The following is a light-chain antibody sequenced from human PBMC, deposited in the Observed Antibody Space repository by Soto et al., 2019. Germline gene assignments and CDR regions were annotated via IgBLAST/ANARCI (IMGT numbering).Light chain of an antibody. J-gene: IGLJ3*02. CDR2: GSI. CDR3: QSYDTGLIGGL. V-gene: IGLV1-40*01. Sequence: QSVLTQTPSVSGAPGQRVTIFCTGSNSNIGAGYDVHWYQQLPGTAPKLLIFGSINRPSGVPDRFSGSKSGTSASLAITGLQAEDEAEYYCQSYDTGLIGGLFGGGTKLTVL. CDR1: NSNIGAGYD.